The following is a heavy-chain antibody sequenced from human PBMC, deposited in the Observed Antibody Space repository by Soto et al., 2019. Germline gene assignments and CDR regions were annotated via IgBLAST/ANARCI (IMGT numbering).Heavy chain of an antibody. CDR3: VKDRSRDTSGYYPPNFDY. D-gene: IGHD3-22*01. V-gene: IGHV3-30*18. J-gene: IGHJ4*02. Sequence: QVQLVESGGGVVQPGRAPRLSCAASGFTFSNYGMHWVRQAPGKGLEWVAVISYDGSNKYYADSVKGRFTISRDNSKNTLSLQMNSLRAEDTAVYYCVKDRSRDTSGYYPPNFDYWGQGTLVTVSS. CDR1: GFTFSNYG. CDR2: ISYDGSNK.